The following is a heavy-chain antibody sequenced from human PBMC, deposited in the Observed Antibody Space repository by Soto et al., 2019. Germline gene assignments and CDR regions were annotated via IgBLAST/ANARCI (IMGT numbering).Heavy chain of an antibody. CDR3: ARDHIHTYYDYVGSWFDP. D-gene: IGHD3-16*01. J-gene: IGHJ5*02. CDR1: GGSISSGGYY. Sequence: PSETLSLTCTVSGGSISSGGYYWSWIRQHPGKGLEWIGYIYYSGSTYYNPSLKSRVTISVDTSKNQFSLKLSSVTAADTAVYYCARDHIHTYYDYVGSWFDPWGQGTLVTVSS. V-gene: IGHV4-31*03. CDR2: IYYSGST.